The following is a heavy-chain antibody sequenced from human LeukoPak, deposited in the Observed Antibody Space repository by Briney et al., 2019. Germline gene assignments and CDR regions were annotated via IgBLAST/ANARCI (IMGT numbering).Heavy chain of an antibody. D-gene: IGHD3-22*01. CDR3: STEYYDDSGYNVRSL. CDR1: GFTFSNAW. Sequence: GGSLRLSCAACGFTFSNAWMNWVRQAPGKGLEWVGRLKAKIDGGTTDYAAPVKGRFTISRDDSKNILYLQMNSLKAEDTAVYYCSTEYYDDSGYNVRSLWGRGTMVTVSS. V-gene: IGHV3-15*01. J-gene: IGHJ3*01. CDR2: LKAKIDGGTT.